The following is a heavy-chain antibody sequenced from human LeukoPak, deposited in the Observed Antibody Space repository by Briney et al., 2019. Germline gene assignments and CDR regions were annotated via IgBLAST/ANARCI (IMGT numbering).Heavy chain of an antibody. J-gene: IGHJ3*01. D-gene: IGHD3-10*01. CDR2: TYYRSKWFY. Sequence: SQTLSLTCAISGDSVSSNSAAWDWIRQSPSRGLEWLGRTYYRSKWFYDYAVSVKSRITINPDTSKNQFSLLLNSLTPEDTAVYYCTRDSGLGNDAFDVWGQGTMVTVSS. CDR3: TRDSGLGNDAFDV. V-gene: IGHV6-1*01. CDR1: GDSVSSNSAA.